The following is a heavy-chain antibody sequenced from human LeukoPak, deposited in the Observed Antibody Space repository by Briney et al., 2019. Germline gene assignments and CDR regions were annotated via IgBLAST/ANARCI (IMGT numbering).Heavy chain of an antibody. D-gene: IGHD1-14*01. V-gene: IGHV3-23*01. CDR1: GFTFSSNA. CDR3: AREKNLGT. J-gene: IGHJ4*02. CDR2: ISGSGGST. Sequence: GGSLRLSCAASGFTFSSNAMSWVRQAPGKGLEWVSAISGSGGSTYYADSVKGRFTISRDNVKNSVYLQMNSLRAEDTAVYYCAREKNLGTWGQGTLVTVSS.